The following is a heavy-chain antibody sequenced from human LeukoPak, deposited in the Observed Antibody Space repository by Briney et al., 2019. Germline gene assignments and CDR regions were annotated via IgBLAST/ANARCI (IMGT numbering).Heavy chain of an antibody. J-gene: IGHJ4*02. V-gene: IGHV3-11*01. D-gene: IGHD3-3*01. CDR2: ISSSGSTI. CDR1: GFTFSDYY. Sequence: GGSLRLSCAASGFTFSDYYMSWIRQAPGKGLEWVSYISSSGSTIYYADSVKGRFTISRDNAKNSLYLQMNSLRAEDTAVYYCARVRFCDFWSGAFDYWGQGTLVTVSS. CDR3: ARVRFCDFWSGAFDY.